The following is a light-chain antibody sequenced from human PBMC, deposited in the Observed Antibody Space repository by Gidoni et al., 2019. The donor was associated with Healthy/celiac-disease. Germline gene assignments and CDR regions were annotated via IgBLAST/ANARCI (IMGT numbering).Light chain of an antibody. CDR2: DAS. CDR1: QSVSSY. CDR3: QRHSNLYT. J-gene: IGKJ2*01. V-gene: IGKV3-11*01. Sequence: ELVSSQSPATLSLSPGEGATISCGANQSVSSYLAWYQQKPGQAHRLLIYDASNRATGIPSRFSGSGSGTDFTLIISSLEPEDFAGYYCQRHSNLYTFGQGTKLEIK.